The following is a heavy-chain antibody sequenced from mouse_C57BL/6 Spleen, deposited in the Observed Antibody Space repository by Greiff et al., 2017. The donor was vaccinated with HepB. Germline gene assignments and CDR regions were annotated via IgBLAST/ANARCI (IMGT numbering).Heavy chain of an antibody. CDR3: ARGDSSGYPDY. D-gene: IGHD3-2*02. CDR1: GYTFTSYW. J-gene: IGHJ4*01. Sequence: QVQLQQPGAELVRPGTSVKLSCKASGYTFTSYWMHWVKQRPGQGLEWIGVIDPSDSYTNYNQKFKGKATLTVDTSSSTAYMQLSSLTSEDSAVYYCARGDSSGYPDYWGQGTSVTVSS. CDR2: IDPSDSYT. V-gene: IGHV1-59*01.